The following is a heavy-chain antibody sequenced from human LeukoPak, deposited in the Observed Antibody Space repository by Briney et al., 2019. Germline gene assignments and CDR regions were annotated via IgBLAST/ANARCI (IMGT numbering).Heavy chain of an antibody. CDR2: ISGSDGTT. J-gene: IGHJ3*01. CDR1: GFTFRSYA. Sequence: GGSLRLSCEASGFTFRSYAMSWVRQAPGKGLEWVSAISGSDGTTYYAGSVKGRFTISRDNSMDTLFLQMDSLRAEDTAAYYCARGGTTGTTSPMRAFDVWGQGTMVTVSS. V-gene: IGHV3-23*01. CDR3: ARGGTTGTTSPMRAFDV. D-gene: IGHD1-1*01.